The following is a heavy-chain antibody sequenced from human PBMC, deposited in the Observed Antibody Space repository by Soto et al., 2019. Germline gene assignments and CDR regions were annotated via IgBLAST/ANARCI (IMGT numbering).Heavy chain of an antibody. CDR3: ARVPSYYDFWSGYYTHYGMDV. V-gene: IGHV4-61*01. CDR2: IYYSGST. D-gene: IGHD3-3*01. CDR1: GGSVSSGSYY. J-gene: IGHJ6*02. Sequence: QVQLQESGPGLVKPSETLSLTCTVSGGSVSSGSYYWSWIRQPPGKGLEWIGYIYYSGSTNYNPSRKSRVTISVDTSKNQFSLKLSSVTAADTAVYYCARVPSYYDFWSGYYTHYGMDVWGQGTTVTVSS.